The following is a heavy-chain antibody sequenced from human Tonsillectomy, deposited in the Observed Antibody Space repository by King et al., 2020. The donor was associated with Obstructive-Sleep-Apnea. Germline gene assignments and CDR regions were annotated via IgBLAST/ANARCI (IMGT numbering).Heavy chain of an antibody. Sequence: QLQESGPGLVKPSETLSLTCTVSGDSISSSSCYWGWIRQPPGKGLEWIGNIYDSGSTYYNPSLKSRLTISVDPSKNQFSLKLSSVTAADTAVYYCARGAVVKVNAFDIWGQGTMVTVSS. D-gene: IGHD2-2*01. J-gene: IGHJ3*02. CDR3: ARGAVVKVNAFDI. CDR2: IYDSGST. CDR1: GDSISSSSCY. V-gene: IGHV4-39*07.